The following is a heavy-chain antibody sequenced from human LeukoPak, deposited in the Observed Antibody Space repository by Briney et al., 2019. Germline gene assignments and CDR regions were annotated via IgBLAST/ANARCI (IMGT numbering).Heavy chain of an antibody. V-gene: IGHV3-30*18. Sequence: GGSLRLSCAASGFTFSSYGMHWVRQAPGKGLEWVAVISYDGSNKYYADSVKGRFTISRDNSKNTLYLQMNSLRAEDTAVYYRAKLGLPPIRGAYHSPMDYWGQGTLVTVSS. CDR2: ISYDGSNK. J-gene: IGHJ4*02. D-gene: IGHD3-10*01. CDR1: GFTFSSYG. CDR3: AKLGLPPIRGAYHSPMDY.